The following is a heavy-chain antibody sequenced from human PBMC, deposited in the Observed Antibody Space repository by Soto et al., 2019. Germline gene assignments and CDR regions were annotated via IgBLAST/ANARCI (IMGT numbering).Heavy chain of an antibody. V-gene: IGHV1-2*02. Sequence: GSVKVCFKASGYPFTGYYIHLVRQAPGQGLEWIGWMNPNSGGTNYAQKFQGRVTMTRDTSISTAYMELSRLRSDDTAVYYCARDRHQRCTNGVCPYYYYYYGMDVWGQGTTVTVSS. CDR1: GYPFTGYY. CDR2: MNPNSGGT. D-gene: IGHD2-8*01. CDR3: ARDRHQRCTNGVCPYYYYYYGMDV. J-gene: IGHJ6*01.